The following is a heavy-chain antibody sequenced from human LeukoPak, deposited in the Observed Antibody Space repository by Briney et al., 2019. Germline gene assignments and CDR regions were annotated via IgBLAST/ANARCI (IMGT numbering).Heavy chain of an antibody. CDR2: TIPILGIA. V-gene: IGHV1-69*04. CDR3: ARGIDRQIDY. Sequence: ASVKVSCKASGGTFSSYAIGWVRQAPGQGLEWMGRTIPILGIANYAQKFQGRVTITADKSTSTAYMELSSLRSEDTAVYYCARGIDRQIDYWGQGTLVTVSS. J-gene: IGHJ4*02. CDR1: GGTFSSYA. D-gene: IGHD3-16*02.